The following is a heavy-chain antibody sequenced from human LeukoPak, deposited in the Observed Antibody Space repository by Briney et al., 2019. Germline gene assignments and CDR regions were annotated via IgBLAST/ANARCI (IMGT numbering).Heavy chain of an antibody. CDR2: IYTSGST. V-gene: IGHV4-4*07. J-gene: IGHJ4*02. CDR1: GGSISFYY. D-gene: IGHD6-19*01. Sequence: SETLSLTCSVSGGSISFYYWSWIRQPAGKGLEWIGHIYTSGSTNYNPSLKSRVTMSVDTSKNQFSLKLSSVTAADTAVYYCARAGQWLVGDFDYWGQGTLVTVSS. CDR3: ARAGQWLVGDFDY.